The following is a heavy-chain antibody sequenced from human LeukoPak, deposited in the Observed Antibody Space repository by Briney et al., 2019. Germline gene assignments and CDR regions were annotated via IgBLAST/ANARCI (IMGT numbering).Heavy chain of an antibody. CDR1: GFPFSNYW. Sequence: PGGSLRLSCAASGFPFSNYWMSWVRQAPGKGLEWVANLKEDGGHSYYMDSLKGRFTISRDSAKNSLYLQMNNLRAEDTAVYYCARIGYSSSCFDYWGQGTLVTVSS. V-gene: IGHV3-7*01. J-gene: IGHJ4*02. CDR2: LKEDGGHS. D-gene: IGHD2-2*01. CDR3: ARIGYSSSCFDY.